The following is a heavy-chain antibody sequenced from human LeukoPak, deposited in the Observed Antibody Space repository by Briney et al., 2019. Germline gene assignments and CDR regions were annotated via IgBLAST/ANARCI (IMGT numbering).Heavy chain of an antibody. J-gene: IGHJ6*03. CDR1: GDSISSGSYY. CDR3: ATGYSSSWYQGYYYYYMDV. CDR2: IYTSGST. Sequence: SETLSLTCSVSGDSISSGSYYWSWIRQPAGKGLEWIGRIYTSGSTNYIPSLKSRLTISVDTSKNQFSLRLSSVTAADTAVYYCATGYSSSWYQGYYYYYMDVWGKGTTVTVSS. V-gene: IGHV4-61*02. D-gene: IGHD6-13*01.